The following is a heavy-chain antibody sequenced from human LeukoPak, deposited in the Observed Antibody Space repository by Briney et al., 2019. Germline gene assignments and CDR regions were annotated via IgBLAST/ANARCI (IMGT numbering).Heavy chain of an antibody. CDR1: GYTFTGYY. Sequence: ASVKVSCKASGYTFTGYYMHWVRQAPGQGLEWMGWINPNSGGTNYAQKFQGRVTMTRDASISTAYMELSRLRSDDTAVYYCAREGGYGPSNDYWGQGTLVTVSS. CDR3: AREGGYGPSNDY. J-gene: IGHJ4*02. V-gene: IGHV1-2*02. D-gene: IGHD5-12*01. CDR2: INPNSGGT.